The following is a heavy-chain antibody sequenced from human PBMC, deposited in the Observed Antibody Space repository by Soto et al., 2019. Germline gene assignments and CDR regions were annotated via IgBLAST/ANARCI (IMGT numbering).Heavy chain of an antibody. CDR2: MSAYNGNT. CDR3: ARGDYDSSGYYVNYYYYGMDV. J-gene: IGHJ6*02. Sequence: ASVMVSCKASGYTFTSYGISCVRQAPGQGLEWMRWMSAYNGNTNYAQKLQGRVTMTTDTSTSTAYMELRSLRSDDTAVYYCARGDYDSSGYYVNYYYYGMDVWGQGTTVTVSS. V-gene: IGHV1-18*04. CDR1: GYTFTSYG. D-gene: IGHD3-22*01.